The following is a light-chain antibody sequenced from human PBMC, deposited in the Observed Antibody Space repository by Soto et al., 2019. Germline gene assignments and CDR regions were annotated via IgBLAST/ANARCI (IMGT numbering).Light chain of an antibody. V-gene: IGKV1-39*01. CDR2: AAS. CDR1: QSISSY. CDR3: QQRYSTSVT. J-gene: IGKJ1*01. Sequence: DIQMTQSPSSLSASVGDRVTITCRASQSISSYLNWYQQKPGKAPKLMFYAASSLQSGDPSRFSGSGTGIDFTLTISSLQPEDFATYYWQQRYSTSVTFGQGTRVEIK.